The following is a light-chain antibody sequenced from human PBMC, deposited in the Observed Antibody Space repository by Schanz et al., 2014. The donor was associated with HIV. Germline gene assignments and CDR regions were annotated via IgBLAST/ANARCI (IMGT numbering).Light chain of an antibody. J-gene: IGLJ2*01. CDR1: SGSIGTNL. CDR3: QSSDSDGPGA. Sequence: NFMLTQPHSVSESPGKTITISCTRSSGSIGTNLVQWYQHRPGSAPTVVIYENNHRPSGVPDRFSGSIDISSNSASLTISGLKTEDEADYFCQSSDSDGPGAFGGGTKLTVL. CDR2: ENN. V-gene: IGLV6-57*03.